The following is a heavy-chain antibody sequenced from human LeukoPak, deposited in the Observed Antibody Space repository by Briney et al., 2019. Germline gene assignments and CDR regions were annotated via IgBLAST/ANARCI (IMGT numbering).Heavy chain of an antibody. J-gene: IGHJ4*02. CDR1: GYTFTSYG. CDR3: ARDKASIAVAGLFDY. CDR2: ISAYNGNT. V-gene: IGHV1-18*01. D-gene: IGHD6-19*01. Sequence: ASVKVSCKASGYTFTSYGISWVRQAPGLGLEWMGWISAYNGNTNYAQKLQGRVTMTTDTSTSTAYMELRSLRSDDTAVYYCARDKASIAVAGLFDYWGQGTLVTVSS.